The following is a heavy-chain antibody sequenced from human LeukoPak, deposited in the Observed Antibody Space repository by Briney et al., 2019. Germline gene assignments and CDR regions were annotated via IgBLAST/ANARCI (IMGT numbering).Heavy chain of an antibody. D-gene: IGHD5-24*01. CDR1: GYTFTSYY. V-gene: IGHV1-2*02. CDR3: ARDTMAKTFDP. J-gene: IGHJ5*02. CDR2: INPNSGGT. Sequence: ASVKVSCTASGYTFTSYYMHWVRQAPGQGLEWMGWINPNSGGTNYAQKFQGRVTMTRDTSISTAYMELSRLRSDDTAVYYCARDTMAKTFDPWGQGTLVTVSS.